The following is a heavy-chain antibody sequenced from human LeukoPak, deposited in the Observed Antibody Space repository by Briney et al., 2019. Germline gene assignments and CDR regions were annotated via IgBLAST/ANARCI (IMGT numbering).Heavy chain of an antibody. D-gene: IGHD6-25*01. CDR1: GDSVSSNSGT. CDR3: AAAHGKH. Sequence: SQTLSLTCAISGDSVSSNSGTWNWIRQSPSRGLEWLGRTYYRSKWYSDYAPSVKGRITINPDTSKNHFSLQLNSVTPEDTAVYDCAAAHGKHWGQGTLVIVSS. CDR2: TYYRSKWYS. J-gene: IGHJ1*01. V-gene: IGHV6-1*01.